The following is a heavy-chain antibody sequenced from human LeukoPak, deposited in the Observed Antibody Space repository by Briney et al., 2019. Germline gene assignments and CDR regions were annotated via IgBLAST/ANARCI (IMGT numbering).Heavy chain of an antibody. CDR1: GFTFSTYW. Sequence: GGSLRLSCAASGFTFSTYWMHWVRQAPGKGLVWVSRINSDGSRTTYADSAKGRFTISRDNAENTLYLQMNSLRTEDTAVYYCARPETQYSSGLDGFDIWGQGTMVTVSS. J-gene: IGHJ3*02. D-gene: IGHD6-19*01. CDR3: ARPETQYSSGLDGFDI. CDR2: INSDGSRT. V-gene: IGHV3-74*01.